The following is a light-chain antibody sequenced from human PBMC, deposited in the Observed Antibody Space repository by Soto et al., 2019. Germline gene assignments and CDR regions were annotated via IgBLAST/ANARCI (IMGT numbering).Light chain of an antibody. CDR2: GAS. V-gene: IGKV3-15*01. CDR3: QQYNNWWT. J-gene: IGKJ1*01. CDR1: QSVSSN. Sequence: EIVMTQSPAILSVSPGERATLSCRASQSVSSNLAWYQQKPGQAPRLLIYGASTRATGTPARFSGSGSGTEFTLTISSLQSEAFAVYYCQQYNNWWTFGQGTKVEIK.